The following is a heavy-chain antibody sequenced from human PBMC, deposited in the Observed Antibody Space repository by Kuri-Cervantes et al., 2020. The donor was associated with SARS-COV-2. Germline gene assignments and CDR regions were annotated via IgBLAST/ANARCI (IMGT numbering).Heavy chain of an antibody. CDR3: ARLVRQYSSSSSPDY. V-gene: IGHV4-59*08. CDR2: FYYSGIT. CDR1: GSSISSYY. D-gene: IGHD6-6*01. Sequence: GSLRLSCTVSGSSISSYYWSWIRQPPGKGLEWIGYFYYSGITNYNPSLKNRVTMSVDTSKNQFSLNLSSVTAADTAVYYCARLVRQYSSSSSPDYWGQGTLVTVSS. J-gene: IGHJ4*02.